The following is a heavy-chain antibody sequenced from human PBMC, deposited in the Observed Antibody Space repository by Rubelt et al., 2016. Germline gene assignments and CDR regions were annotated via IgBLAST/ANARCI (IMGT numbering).Heavy chain of an antibody. Sequence: QVQLVQSGAEVKKPGSSVKVSCKASGGTFSSYAISWVRQAPGQGLEWMGGIIPVFGTANYAQKFQGRIRMTADESTSTAYMELSSLRSEDTAVYYCATTIAIRPYYFDYWGQGTLVTVSS. CDR1: GGTFSSYA. J-gene: IGHJ4*02. CDR2: IIPVFGTA. CDR3: ATTIAIRPYYFDY. V-gene: IGHV1-69*01. D-gene: IGHD6-6*01.